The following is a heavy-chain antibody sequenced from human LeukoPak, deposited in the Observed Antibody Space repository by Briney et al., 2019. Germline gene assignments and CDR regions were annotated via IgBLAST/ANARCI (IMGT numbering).Heavy chain of an antibody. J-gene: IGHJ5*02. V-gene: IGHV4-34*01. CDR3: ARGLLPLLVRGVIKGSGWFDP. CDR2: INHSGGT. Sequence: SETLSLTCAVYGGSFIDFYWSWIRQPPGKGLEWIGEINHSGGTNYNPSLKSRVTISVDTSKNQFSLRLSSVTAADTAVYYCARGLLPLLVRGVIKGSGWFDPWGQGTLVTVSS. D-gene: IGHD3-10*01. CDR1: GGSFIDFY.